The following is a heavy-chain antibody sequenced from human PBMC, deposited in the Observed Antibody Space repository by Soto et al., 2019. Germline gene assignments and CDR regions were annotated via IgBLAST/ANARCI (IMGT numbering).Heavy chain of an antibody. CDR2: IYPGDSDT. Sequence: GESLKISCKGSGYSFTSYWIGWVRQMPGKGLEWMGIIYPGDSDTRYSPSFQGQVTISADKSISTAYLQWSSLKASDTAMYYCARVPAASIHRFDPWGQGTLVTVSS. V-gene: IGHV5-51*01. CDR1: GYSFTSYW. D-gene: IGHD2-2*01. CDR3: ARVPAASIHRFDP. J-gene: IGHJ5*02.